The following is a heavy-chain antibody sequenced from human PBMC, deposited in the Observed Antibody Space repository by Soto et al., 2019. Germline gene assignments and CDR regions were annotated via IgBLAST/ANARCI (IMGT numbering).Heavy chain of an antibody. D-gene: IGHD1-1*01. V-gene: IGHV1-2*04. CDR3: ARVRTTGTTDAFDI. CDR1: GYTFTGYY. Sequence: ASVKVSCKASGYTFTGYYMHWVRQDPGQGLEWMGWINPNSGGTNYAQRFQDWVTMTRDTSISTAYMELSRLRSDDTAVYYCARVRTTGTTDAFDIWGQGTMVTVSS. J-gene: IGHJ3*02. CDR2: INPNSGGT.